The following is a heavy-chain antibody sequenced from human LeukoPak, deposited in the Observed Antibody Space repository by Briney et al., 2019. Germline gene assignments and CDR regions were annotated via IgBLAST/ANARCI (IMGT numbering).Heavy chain of an antibody. CDR3: ARDWGPGGYDFWSSYLQERNWFDP. V-gene: IGHV4-59*12. CDR1: GGSISSYY. J-gene: IGHJ5*02. D-gene: IGHD3-3*01. CDR2: IYYSGST. Sequence: SETLSLTCTVSGGSISSYYWSWIRQPPGKGLEWIGYIYYSGSTNYNPSLKSRVTISVDTSKNQFSLKLSSVTAADTAVYYCARDWGPGGYDFWSSYLQERNWFDPWGQGTLVTVSS.